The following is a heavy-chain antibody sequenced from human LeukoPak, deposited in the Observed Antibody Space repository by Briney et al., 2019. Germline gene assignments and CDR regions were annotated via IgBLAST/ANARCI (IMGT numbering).Heavy chain of an antibody. J-gene: IGHJ3*02. D-gene: IGHD1-26*01. V-gene: IGHV3-7*01. Sequence: GGSLRLSCAASGLTFSNYWMSWVRQAPGKGLEWVANIKEDGSEKYYVGSVKGRFTISRDNAKKSLYLQMNSLRAEDTAVYYCARLPPLGVSAFDIWGQGTMVTVS. CDR3: ARLPPLGVSAFDI. CDR1: GLTFSNYW. CDR2: IKEDGSEK.